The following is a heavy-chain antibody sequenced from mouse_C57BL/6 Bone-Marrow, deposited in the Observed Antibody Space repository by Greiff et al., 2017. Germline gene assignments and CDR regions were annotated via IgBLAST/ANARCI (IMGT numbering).Heavy chain of an antibody. V-gene: IGHV5-12*01. D-gene: IGHD1-1*01. CDR3: ARPYYGSRGFAY. CDR1: GFTFSDYY. CDR2: ISNGGGST. Sequence: DVKLQESGGGLVQPGGSLKLSCAASGFTFSDYYMYWVRQTPEKRLEWVAYISNGGGSTYYPDTVKGRFTISRDNAKNTLYLQMSRLKSEDTAMYYCARPYYGSRGFAYWGQGTLVTVSA. J-gene: IGHJ3*01.